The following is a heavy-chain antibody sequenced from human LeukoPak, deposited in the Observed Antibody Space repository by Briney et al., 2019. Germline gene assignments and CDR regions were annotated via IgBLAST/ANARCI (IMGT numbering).Heavy chain of an antibody. CDR3: TSGGNSGSYQGFDY. V-gene: IGHV1-45*02. CDR2: ITPFNGNT. J-gene: IGHJ4*02. Sequence: SVKVSCKASGYTFTYRYLHWVRQAPGQALEWMGWITPFNGNTNYAQKFQDRVTITRDRSMSTAYIELSSLRSEDTAMYYCTSGGNSGSYQGFDYWGQGTLVTVSS. D-gene: IGHD1-26*01. CDR1: GYTFTYRY.